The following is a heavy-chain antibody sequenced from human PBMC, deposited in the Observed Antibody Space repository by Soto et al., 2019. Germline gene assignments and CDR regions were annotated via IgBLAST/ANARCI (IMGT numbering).Heavy chain of an antibody. V-gene: IGHV1-8*01. CDR3: ARTPEGLWHHYGGMDV. Sequence: QVQLVQSGAEVKKPGASVKVSCKASGYTFTSYDINWVRQATGQGLEWMGWMNPNSGNTGYAQKFQGRVTMTRNTSISTAYMELSSLRSEDTAVYYCARTPEGLWHHYGGMDVWGQGTTVTVSS. J-gene: IGHJ6*02. CDR1: GYTFTSYD. CDR2: MNPNSGNT. D-gene: IGHD3-3*01.